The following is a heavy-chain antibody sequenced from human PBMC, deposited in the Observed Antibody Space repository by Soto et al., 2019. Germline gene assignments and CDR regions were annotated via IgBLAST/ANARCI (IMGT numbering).Heavy chain of an antibody. CDR3: SRRVPGRGDCTRNDCYIDS. CDR2: MTSDGDT. J-gene: IGHJ4*02. CDR1: GGSISSSPSY. D-gene: IGHD1-1*01. V-gene: IGHV4-39*01. Sequence: SETLSLTCSVSGGSISSSPSYWAWIRQSPGKGLEWIGSMTSDGDTYYSPSLRGRVTFSVDLSKNEFSLNLQSVTATDTAVFYCSRRVPGRGDCTRNDCYIDSWGEGTLVTVSS.